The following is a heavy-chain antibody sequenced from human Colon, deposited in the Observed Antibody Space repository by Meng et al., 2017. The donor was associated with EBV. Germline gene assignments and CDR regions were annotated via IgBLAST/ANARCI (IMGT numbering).Heavy chain of an antibody. V-gene: IGHV3-74*01. CDR1: GFTFSNYW. J-gene: IGHJ4*02. CDR2: IKNDGSFT. Sequence: EVPLVESGGGSVQPGGSLRLSCAASGFTFSNYWMHWVRQAPGKGLVWVSRIKNDGSFTAYADSVKGRFTISRDNAKNTLYLQMNSLRAEDTAVYYCAKSDYFDNWGQGTLVTVSS. CDR3: AKSDYFDN.